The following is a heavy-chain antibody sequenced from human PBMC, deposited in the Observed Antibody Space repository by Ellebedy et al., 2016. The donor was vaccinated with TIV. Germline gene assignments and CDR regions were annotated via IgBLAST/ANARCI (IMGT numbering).Heavy chain of an antibody. CDR3: TTGPLYGYYHYDMDV. Sequence: GESLKISCAASGFTFSNAWMSWVRQAPGKGLEWLCAIRSKPDGGTTDYAAPVKGRFTISRDDSKSTLYLQMNSLKTEDTAVYYCTTGPLYGYYHYDMDVWGKGTTVTVSS. CDR1: GFTFSNAW. D-gene: IGHD2-8*01. CDR2: IRSKPDGGTT. V-gene: IGHV3-15*01. J-gene: IGHJ6*03.